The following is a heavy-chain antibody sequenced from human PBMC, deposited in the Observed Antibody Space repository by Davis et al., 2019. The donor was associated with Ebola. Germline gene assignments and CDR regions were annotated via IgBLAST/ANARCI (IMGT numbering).Heavy chain of an antibody. CDR1: GGSISSYY. D-gene: IGHD6-6*01. CDR3: ARAGWYSSSSYDY. Sequence: SETLSLTCTPSGGSISSYYWSWIRQPPGKGLEWIGYIYYIVSTNYNPSLKSRVTISVDTSKNQFSLKLSSVTAADTAVYYCARAGWYSSSSYDYWGQGTLVTVSS. J-gene: IGHJ4*02. V-gene: IGHV4-59*01. CDR2: IYYIVST.